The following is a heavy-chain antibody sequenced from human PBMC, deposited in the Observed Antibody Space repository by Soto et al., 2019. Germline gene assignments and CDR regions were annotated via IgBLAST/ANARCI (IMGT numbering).Heavy chain of an antibody. CDR3: AKDLYPVSGSQGLDY. Sequence: EVQLLESGGGLVQPGGSLRLSCAASGFTFSSYAMNWVRQAPGKGLEWVSAISGSGGSTYYADSVKGRFTISRDNSKNTLYLQMNSLRAEDTAVYYCAKDLYPVSGSQGLDYWGQGTLVTVSS. CDR1: GFTFSSYA. V-gene: IGHV3-23*01. CDR2: ISGSGGST. D-gene: IGHD1-26*01. J-gene: IGHJ4*02.